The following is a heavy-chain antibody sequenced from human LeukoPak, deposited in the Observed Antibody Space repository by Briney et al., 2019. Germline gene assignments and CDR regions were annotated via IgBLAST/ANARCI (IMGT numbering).Heavy chain of an antibody. CDR1: GFTFNSYA. J-gene: IGHJ6*03. V-gene: IGHV3-33*07. CDR3: ARARGWQPNYYYYYMDV. D-gene: IGHD2-15*01. Sequence: GGSLRLSCIPSGFTFNSYATFWVRQAPGKGLEWVSLIWYDGSNKYYADSVKGRFTISRDNSKNTLYLQMNSLRAEDTAVYYCARARGWQPNYYYYYMDVWGTGTTVTVSS. CDR2: IWYDGSNK.